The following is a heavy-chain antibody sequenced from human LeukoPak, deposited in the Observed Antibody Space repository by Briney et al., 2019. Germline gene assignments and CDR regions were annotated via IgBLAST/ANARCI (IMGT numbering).Heavy chain of an antibody. J-gene: IGHJ4*02. V-gene: IGHV3-64*02. CDR3: VRRDGYNFDY. D-gene: IGHD5-24*01. Sequence: GGSLRLSCAASGFPFSSYAMHWVRQAPGKGLEYVSAVCSNAACAYYADSVRGRFTISRGNSKNTVYLQMGNLRVEDTAVYYCVRRDGYNFDYWGQGTLVTVSS. CDR1: GFPFSSYA. CDR2: VCSNAACA.